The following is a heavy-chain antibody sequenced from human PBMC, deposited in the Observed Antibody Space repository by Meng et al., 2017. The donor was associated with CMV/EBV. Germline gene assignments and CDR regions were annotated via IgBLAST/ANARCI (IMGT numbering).Heavy chain of an antibody. Sequence: GESLKISCAASGFTFSSYWMSWVRQAPGKGLEWVANIKQDGSEKYYVDSVKGRFTISRDNAKNSLYLQMNGLRAEDTAVYYCAREVIVVVPVNYYYYYGMDVWGQGTTVTVSS. V-gene: IGHV3-7*01. CDR1: GFTFSSYW. CDR3: AREVIVVVPVNYYYYYGMDV. J-gene: IGHJ6*02. D-gene: IGHD2-2*01. CDR2: IKQDGSEK.